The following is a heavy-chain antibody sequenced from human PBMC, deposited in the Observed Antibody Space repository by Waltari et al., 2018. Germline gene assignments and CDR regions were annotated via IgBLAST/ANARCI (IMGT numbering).Heavy chain of an antibody. CDR1: GFTFITYW. CDR2: INSDGSGT. V-gene: IGHV3-74*02. J-gene: IGHJ3*02. CDR3: ARQGGAYAFDI. Sequence: EVQLVESGGGLVQPGGSLRLSCAASGFTFITYWLQWVRHAPGKGLVWVSQINSDGSGTSYADSVKGRFTISRDNAKNTLYLQMNSLRAEDTAVYYCARQGGAYAFDIWGQGTMVAVSS. D-gene: IGHD3-16*01.